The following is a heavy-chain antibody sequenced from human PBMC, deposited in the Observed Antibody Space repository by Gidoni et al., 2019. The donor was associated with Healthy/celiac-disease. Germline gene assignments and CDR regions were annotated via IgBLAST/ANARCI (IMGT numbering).Heavy chain of an antibody. D-gene: IGHD3-16*02. Sequence: EGQLVESGGGVVKPGGSLRLSVAAYGHTFSRSRMNWVSQAPGKGLGWGSFISSSGSYLYYAGLVKGRFTISRDNAKSSRYLQMNSLRAEDTAVYYCARDAGARDDYVWGSYRYLAFDIWGQGTMVTVSS. CDR3: ARDAGARDDYVWGSYRYLAFDI. CDR1: GHTFSRSR. J-gene: IGHJ3*02. CDR2: ISSSGSYL. V-gene: IGHV3-21*01.